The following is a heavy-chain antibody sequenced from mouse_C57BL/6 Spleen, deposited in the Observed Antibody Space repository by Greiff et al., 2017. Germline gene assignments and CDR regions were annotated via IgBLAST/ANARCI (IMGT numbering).Heavy chain of an antibody. V-gene: IGHV10-1*01. CDR2: IRSKSNNYAT. Sequence: EVQLQESGGGLVQPKGSLKLSCAASGFSFNTYAMNWVRQAPGKGLEWVARIRSKSNNYATYYADSVKDRFTISRDDSESMLYLQMNNLKTEDTAMYYCVRDGYDRGYYAMDYWGQGTSVTVSS. D-gene: IGHD2-2*01. CDR3: VRDGYDRGYYAMDY. CDR1: GFSFNTYA. J-gene: IGHJ4*01.